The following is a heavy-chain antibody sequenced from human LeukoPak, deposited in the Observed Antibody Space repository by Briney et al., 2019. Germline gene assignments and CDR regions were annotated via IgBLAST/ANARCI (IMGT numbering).Heavy chain of an antibody. V-gene: IGHV1-8*01. CDR3: ARGRRGVVPAAKNYYYYYMDV. J-gene: IGHJ6*03. CDR2: MNPNSGNT. Sequence: ASVKVSCKASGYTFTSYDINWVRQATGQGLEWMGWMNPNSGNTGYAQKFQGRVTITRNTSISTAYMELSSLRSEDTAVYYCARGRRGVVPAAKNYYYYYMDVWGKGTTVTVSS. CDR1: GYTFTSYD. D-gene: IGHD2-2*01.